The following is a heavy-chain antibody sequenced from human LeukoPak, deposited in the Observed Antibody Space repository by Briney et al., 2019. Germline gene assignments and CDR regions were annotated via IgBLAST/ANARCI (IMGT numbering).Heavy chain of an antibody. CDR2: ISIDNGNT. CDR1: GYTFTSYG. Sequence: PVGSVKVSCEASGYTFTSYGISWVRQAPGQGLEWVGWISIDNGNTHYAQKLQGRVTMTTDTSTSTVYMELRSLRSGDTAVYYCARDRLEDYDFWSGSEQFLWSPRHWFDPWGQGTLVTVSS. CDR3: ARDRLEDYDFWSGSEQFLWSPRHWFDP. D-gene: IGHD3-3*01. V-gene: IGHV1-18*01. J-gene: IGHJ5*02.